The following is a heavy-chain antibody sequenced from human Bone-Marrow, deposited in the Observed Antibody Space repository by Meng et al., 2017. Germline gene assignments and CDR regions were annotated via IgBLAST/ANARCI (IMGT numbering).Heavy chain of an antibody. CDR2: IIPIFGTA. V-gene: IGHV1-69*01. CDR1: GGTFSSYA. CDR3: ASQVAGSTGGLSHDY. Sequence: QVRLVQSGAEVKTPGSSVKVSCKASGGTFSSYAISWVRQAPGQGLEWMGGIIPIFGTANYAQKFQGRVTITADESTSTAYMELSSLRSEDTAVYYCASQVAGSTGGLSHDYWGQGTLVTVSS. J-gene: IGHJ4*02. D-gene: IGHD6-19*01.